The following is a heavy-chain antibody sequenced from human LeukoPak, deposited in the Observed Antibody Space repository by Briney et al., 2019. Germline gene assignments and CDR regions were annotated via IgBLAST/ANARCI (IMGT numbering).Heavy chain of an antibody. D-gene: IGHD3-22*01. CDR2: INPSGGST. V-gene: IGHV1-46*01. J-gene: IGHJ4*02. CDR1: GYTFTSYY. CDR3: ARDRPDYYYDSSGYCDY. Sequence: ASVKVSCKASGYTFTSYYMHWVRQAPGQGLEWMGIINPSGGSTSYAQKFQGRVTMTRDMSTSTVYMELSSLRSEDTAVYYCARDRPDYYYDSSGYCDYWAREPWSPSPQ.